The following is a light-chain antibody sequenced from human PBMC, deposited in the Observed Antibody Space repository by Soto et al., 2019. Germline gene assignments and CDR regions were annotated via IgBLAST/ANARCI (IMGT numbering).Light chain of an antibody. J-gene: IGLJ2*01. CDR1: SSDVGGYNY. CDR2: EVS. CDR3: SSYAGSNNLV. Sequence: QSALTQPPSASGSPGQSVTLSCTGTSSDVGGYNYVSWYQQHPGKAPKLMIYEVSKRPSGVPDRFSGSKSGNTASLTVSGLQAEDEADYCCSSYAGSNNLVFGGGTKLTVL. V-gene: IGLV2-8*01.